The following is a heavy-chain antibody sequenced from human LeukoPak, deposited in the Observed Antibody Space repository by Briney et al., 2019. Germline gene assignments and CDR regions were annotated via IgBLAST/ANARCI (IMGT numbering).Heavy chain of an antibody. CDR1: GVSVNSRY. J-gene: IGHJ4*02. V-gene: IGHV4-59*02. D-gene: IGHD2-21*02. CDR3: AREDPLTAHFDY. CDR2: IHYSGAT. Sequence: SETLSLTCSVSGVSVNSRYWSWVRQPPEKGPEWIGYIHYSGATNYNPSLKSRVSISIDTPRNQFSLSLSSVTAADTAIYYCAREDPLTAHFDYWGQGTLVTVSS.